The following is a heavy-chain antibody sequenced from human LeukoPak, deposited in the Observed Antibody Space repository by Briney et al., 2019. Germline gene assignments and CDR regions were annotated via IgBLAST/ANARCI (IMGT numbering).Heavy chain of an antibody. CDR2: IWYDGTNK. CDR3: ARDLNYDYVWGSYNLFDY. Sequence: PGKSLRLSCAAPRLTFSAYGMHWVRQAPGKGLEWVAVIWYDGTNKYYADSVKGRFTISRDNSKNTLYLQMNSLRAEDTAVYYCARDLNYDYVWGSYNLFDYWGQGTLVTVSS. J-gene: IGHJ4*02. CDR1: RLTFSAYG. D-gene: IGHD3-16*01. V-gene: IGHV3-33*01.